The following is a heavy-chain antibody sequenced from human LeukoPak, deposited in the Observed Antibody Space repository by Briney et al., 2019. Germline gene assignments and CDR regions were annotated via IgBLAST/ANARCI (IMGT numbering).Heavy chain of an antibody. V-gene: IGHV4-39*01. D-gene: IGHD3-22*01. CDR2: IYYSGST. Sequence: TSETLSLTCTVSGGSISSSSYYWGWIRQPPGKGLEWIGSIYYSGSTYYNPSLKSRVTISVDTSKNQFSLKLSSVTAADTAVYYCARHYYYDRRNWFDPWGQGTLVTVSS. CDR1: GGSISSSSYY. CDR3: ARHYYYDRRNWFDP. J-gene: IGHJ5*02.